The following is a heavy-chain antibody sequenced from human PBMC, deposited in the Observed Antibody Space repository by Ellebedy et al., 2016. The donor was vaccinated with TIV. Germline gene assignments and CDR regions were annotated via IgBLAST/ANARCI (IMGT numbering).Heavy chain of an antibody. CDR2: ISGDGSRT. D-gene: IGHD1-26*01. V-gene: IGHV3-74*01. J-gene: IGHJ4*02. CDR1: GFTFSSYW. Sequence: GESLKISCAASGFTFSSYWMHWARQAPGMGLVWLSRISGDGSRTSYADAVKGRFTISRDNAKNTMYLQMNSLRAEDTAVYYCARDSLYSGRGLDWGQGSLVTVSS. CDR3: ARDSLYSGRGLD.